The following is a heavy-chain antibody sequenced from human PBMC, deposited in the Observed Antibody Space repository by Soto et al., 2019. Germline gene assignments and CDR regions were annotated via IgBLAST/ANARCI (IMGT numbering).Heavy chain of an antibody. CDR2: IYHSGST. CDR3: ARFKMDIVLVPAAMRGYFDY. D-gene: IGHD2-2*03. CDR1: GDSISSGDYY. V-gene: IGHV4-30-2*01. Sequence: PSETLSLTCTVSGDSISSGDYYWSWIRQPPGKGLEWIGLIYHSGSTHYNPSLKSRVTISVDRSKNQFSLKLSSVTAADTAVYYCARFKMDIVLVPAAMRGYFDYWGQGTLVTVSS. J-gene: IGHJ4*02.